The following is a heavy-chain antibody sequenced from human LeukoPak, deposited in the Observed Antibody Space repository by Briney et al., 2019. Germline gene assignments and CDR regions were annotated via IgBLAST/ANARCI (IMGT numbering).Heavy chain of an antibody. CDR3: ARDRLGYCSSTSCFRFDP. V-gene: IGHV1-8*01. Sequence: ASVKVSCKASGYTFTSYDINWVRQATGQGLEWMGWMNPNSGNTGYAQKFQGRVTMTRDTSISTAYMELSRLRSDDTAVYYCARDRLGYCSSTSCFRFDPWGQGTLVTVSS. CDR2: MNPNSGNT. CDR1: GYTFTSYD. D-gene: IGHD2-2*01. J-gene: IGHJ5*02.